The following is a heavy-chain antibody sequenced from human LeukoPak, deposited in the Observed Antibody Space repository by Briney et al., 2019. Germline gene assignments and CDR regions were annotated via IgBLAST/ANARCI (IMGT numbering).Heavy chain of an antibody. CDR3: ARHGGYYTRYYFDY. CDR2: IYYSGTT. Sequence: SETLSLTCTVSGDSIKSSSYYWAWVRQPPGKGLEWIASIYYSGTTYYNPSLKSRVTISLDTSRNQHSLKLSSVTAADTAVYYCARHGGYYTRYYFDYWGQGILVTVSS. J-gene: IGHJ4*02. CDR1: GDSIKSSSYY. V-gene: IGHV4-39*01. D-gene: IGHD3-22*01.